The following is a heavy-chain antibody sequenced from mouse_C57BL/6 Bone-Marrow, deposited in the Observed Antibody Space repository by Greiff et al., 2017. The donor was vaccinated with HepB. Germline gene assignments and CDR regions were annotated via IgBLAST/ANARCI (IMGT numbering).Heavy chain of an antibody. CDR3: TTEGYYYGGYFDV. D-gene: IGHD1-1*01. J-gene: IGHJ1*03. CDR1: GFNIKDDY. Sequence: VQLKESGAELVRPGASVKLSCTASGFNIKDDYMHWVKQRPEQGLEWIGWIDPENGDTEYASKFQGKATITADTSSNTAYLQLCSLTSEDTAVYYCTTEGYYYGGYFDVWGTGTTVTVSS. CDR2: IDPENGDT. V-gene: IGHV14-4*01.